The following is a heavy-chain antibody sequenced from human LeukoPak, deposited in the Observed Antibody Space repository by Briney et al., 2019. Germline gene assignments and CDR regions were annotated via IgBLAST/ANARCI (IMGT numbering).Heavy chain of an antibody. J-gene: IGHJ4*02. D-gene: IGHD3-22*01. Sequence: SETLSLTCTVSGGSISSYYWSWIRQPAGKGLEWIGRIYTSGSTNYNPSLKSRVTISVDTSKNQFSLKLSSVTAADTAVYYCARSFRRYYYDSSGYYPLFDYWGQGTLVTVSS. CDR3: ARSFRRYYYDSSGYYPLFDY. CDR2: IYTSGST. V-gene: IGHV4-4*07. CDR1: GGSISSYY.